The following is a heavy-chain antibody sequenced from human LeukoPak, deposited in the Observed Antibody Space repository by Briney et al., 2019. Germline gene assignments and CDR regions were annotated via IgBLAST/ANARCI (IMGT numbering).Heavy chain of an antibody. Sequence: SETLSLTRTVSGGSISSSSYYWGWIRQPPGKGLEWIGSIYYSGSTYYNPSLKSRVTISVDTSKNQFSLKLSSVTAADTAVYYCARRVAVAPNWFDPWGQGTLVTVSS. V-gene: IGHV4-39*01. CDR2: IYYSGST. CDR3: ARRVAVAPNWFDP. J-gene: IGHJ5*02. CDR1: GGSISSSSYY. D-gene: IGHD6-19*01.